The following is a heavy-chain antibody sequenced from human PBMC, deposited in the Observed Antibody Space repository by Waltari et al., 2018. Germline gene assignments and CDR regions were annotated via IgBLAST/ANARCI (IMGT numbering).Heavy chain of an antibody. CDR3: ARDSWEPGAGYYYYGMDV. Sequence: EVQLVESGGGLVKPGGSLRLSCAASGFTFSSYSMNWVRQAPRKGLEWVSSISSSSSYIYYADSVKGRFTISRDNAKNSLYLQMNSLRAEDTAVYYCARDSWEPGAGYYYYGMDVWGQGTTVTVSS. J-gene: IGHJ6*02. CDR1: GFTFSSYS. D-gene: IGHD1-26*01. V-gene: IGHV3-21*01. CDR2: ISSSSSYI.